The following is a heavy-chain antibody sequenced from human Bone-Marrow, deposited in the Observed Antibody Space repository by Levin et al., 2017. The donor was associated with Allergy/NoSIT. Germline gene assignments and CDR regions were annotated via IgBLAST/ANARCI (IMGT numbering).Heavy chain of an antibody. J-gene: IGHJ4*02. CDR3: ARGWFGELFSH. Sequence: GESLKISCAASGFTVSSNYMSWVRQAPGKGPEWVSVIYSGGSTYYADSVKGRFTISRDNSKNTLYLQMNSLRAEDTAVYYCARGWFGELFSHWGQGTLVTVSS. V-gene: IGHV3-53*01. CDR1: GFTVSSNY. D-gene: IGHD3-10*01. CDR2: IYSGGST.